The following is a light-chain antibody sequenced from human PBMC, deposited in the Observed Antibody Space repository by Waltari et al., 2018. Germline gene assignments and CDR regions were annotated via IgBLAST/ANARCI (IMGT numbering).Light chain of an antibody. J-gene: IGLJ3*02. CDR3: GTDHGTGNNFMWV. Sequence: QPVLTQPPSASASLGASVTLTCTLSAGNSKVDWYQQRPGKGPRFVMRVGTRGIVGSKGDGIPDRFSVLGSGLNRYLIIKNLQEEDESDFYCGTDHGTGNNFMWVFGGGTKLTV. V-gene: IGLV9-49*03. CDR1: AGNSK. CDR2: VGTRGIVG.